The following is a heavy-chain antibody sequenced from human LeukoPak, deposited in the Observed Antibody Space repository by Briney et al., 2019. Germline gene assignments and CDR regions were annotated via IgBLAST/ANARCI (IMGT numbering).Heavy chain of an antibody. Sequence: SETLSLTRTVSGGSISSSSYYWGWIRQPPGKGLEWIGNIYYSGSTYYNPSLKSRVTIAVDTSKNQFSLKLSSVTAADTAVYYCARQTGSSSWYQFYDFWGQGTLVTVSS. CDR2: IYYSGST. D-gene: IGHD6-13*01. CDR1: GGSISSSSYY. V-gene: IGHV4-39*07. CDR3: ARQTGSSSWYQFYDF. J-gene: IGHJ4*02.